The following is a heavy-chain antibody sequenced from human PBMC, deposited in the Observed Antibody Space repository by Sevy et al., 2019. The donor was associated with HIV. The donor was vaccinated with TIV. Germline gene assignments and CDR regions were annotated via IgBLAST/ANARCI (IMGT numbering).Heavy chain of an antibody. CDR3: ARGPRGYSYGYYYYGMDV. CDR1: GGSFSGYY. D-gene: IGHD5-18*01. Sequence: SETLSLTCAVYGGSFSGYYWSWIRQPPGKGLEWIGEINHSGSTNYNPSLKSRVTISVDTSKNQFSLKLGSVTAADTAVYYCARGPRGYSYGYYYYGMDVWGQGTTVTVSS. CDR2: INHSGST. J-gene: IGHJ6*02. V-gene: IGHV4-34*01.